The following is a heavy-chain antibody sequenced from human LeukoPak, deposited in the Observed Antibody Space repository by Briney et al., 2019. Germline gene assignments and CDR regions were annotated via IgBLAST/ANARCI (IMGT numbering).Heavy chain of an antibody. CDR3: ARKGTVRGVIYIDY. CDR2: ISSSSSTI. J-gene: IGHJ4*02. D-gene: IGHD3-10*01. V-gene: IGHV3-48*01. Sequence: GGSLRLSCAASGFTFSSYSMNWVRQAPGKGLEWVSYISSSSSTIYYADSVKGRFTISRDNAKNSLYLQMNSLRAEDTAVYYCARKGTVRGVIYIDYWGQGTLVTVSS. CDR1: GFTFSSYS.